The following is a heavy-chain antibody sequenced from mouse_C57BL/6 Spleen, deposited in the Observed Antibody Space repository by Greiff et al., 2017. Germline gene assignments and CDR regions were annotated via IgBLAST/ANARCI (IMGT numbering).Heavy chain of an antibody. Sequence: QQSCKASGYTFTSYWMDWVKQRPGQGLEWIGNIYPSDSETHYNQKFKDKATLTVDKSSSTAYMQLSSLTSEDSAVYYCARDNYSNGGFAYWGQGTLVTVSA. CDR1: GYTFTSYW. V-gene: IGHV1-61*01. CDR3: ARDNYSNGGFAY. CDR2: IYPSDSET. D-gene: IGHD2-5*01. J-gene: IGHJ3*01.